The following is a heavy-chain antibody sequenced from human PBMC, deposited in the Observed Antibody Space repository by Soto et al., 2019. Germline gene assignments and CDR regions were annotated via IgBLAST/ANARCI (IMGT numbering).Heavy chain of an antibody. D-gene: IGHD2-21*02. V-gene: IGHV3-23*01. CDR1: GFTFSSYT. CDR3: AKGFIRDCGGDCTADT. J-gene: IGHJ5*02. Sequence: GGSLRLSCAASGFTFSSYTMSWVRQAPGKGLEWVSGISATGGSTYYADSVKGRFTFSRDNSKNTLYLQMNSLRAEDTAVYYCAKGFIRDCGGDCTADTWGQGTLVTVSS. CDR2: ISATGGST.